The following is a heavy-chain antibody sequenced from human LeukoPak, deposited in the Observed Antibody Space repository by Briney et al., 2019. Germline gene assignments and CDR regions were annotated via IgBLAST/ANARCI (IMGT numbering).Heavy chain of an antibody. J-gene: IGHJ4*02. CDR1: GFTFSSYG. D-gene: IGHD4-23*01. Sequence: GGSLRLSCAASGFTFSSYGMHWVRQAPGKGLEWVAVIWYDGSNKYYADSVKGRFTISRDNSKNTLYLQMNSLRAEDTAVYYCARSYGGKGYYFDYWGQGTLVTVSS. V-gene: IGHV3-33*01. CDR3: ARSYGGKGYYFDY. CDR2: IWYDGSNK.